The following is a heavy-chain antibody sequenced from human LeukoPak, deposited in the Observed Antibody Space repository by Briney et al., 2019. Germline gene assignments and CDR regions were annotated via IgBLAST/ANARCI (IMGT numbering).Heavy chain of an antibody. Sequence: GGSLRLSCAASGFTFTSYTMSWVRQAPGKGLEWVSTISKSGGITYYADSVKGRFTISRDNAKNSVYLQVNNLRAEDTAVYYCARDRFGSNSCNYDYWGQGTLVTVSS. CDR2: ISKSGGIT. V-gene: IGHV3-23*01. J-gene: IGHJ4*02. CDR1: GFTFTSYT. D-gene: IGHD2-2*01. CDR3: ARDRFGSNSCNYDY.